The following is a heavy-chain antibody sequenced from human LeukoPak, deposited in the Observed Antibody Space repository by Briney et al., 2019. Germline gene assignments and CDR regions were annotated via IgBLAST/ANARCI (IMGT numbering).Heavy chain of an antibody. V-gene: IGHV4-39*01. CDR1: GGSISTSNYY. CDR3: ARHVGGSGSYYRFRWFDP. Sequence: PSETLSLTCTVSGGSISTSNYYWGWIRQPPGKGLEWIGNIFYSGSTYYSPSLKSRVTISLDTSRNQFSLKLSSVTAADTAVYYCARHVGGSGSYYRFRWFDPWGQGTLVTVSS. CDR2: IFYSGST. J-gene: IGHJ5*02. D-gene: IGHD3-10*01.